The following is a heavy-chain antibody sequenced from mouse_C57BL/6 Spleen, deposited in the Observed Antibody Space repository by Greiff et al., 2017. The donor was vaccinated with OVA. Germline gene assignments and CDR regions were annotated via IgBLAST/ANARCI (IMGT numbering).Heavy chain of an antibody. CDR1: GFTFSDYG. V-gene: IGHV5-17*01. J-gene: IGHJ1*03. Sequence: EVQRVESGGGLVKPGGSLKLSCAASGFTFSDYGMHWVRQAPEKGLEWVAYISSGSSTIYYADTVKGRFTISRDNAKNTLFLQMTSLRSEDTAMYDCAREIYYGNYWYFDVWGTGTTVTVSS. D-gene: IGHD2-1*01. CDR3: AREIYYGNYWYFDV. CDR2: ISSGSSTI.